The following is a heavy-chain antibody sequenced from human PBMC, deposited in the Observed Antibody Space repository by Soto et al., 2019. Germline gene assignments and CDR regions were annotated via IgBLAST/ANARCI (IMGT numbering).Heavy chain of an antibody. Sequence: GGSLRLSCSASGFTFSSYAMQWVRQAPGKGLEYVSGVRGNGDPPFYADSVKGRFTISRDNSKNTLYLQMSSLSADDTAVYYCVKSRGGNNFDFFDWGQGALVTVSS. J-gene: IGHJ4*02. D-gene: IGHD5-12*01. CDR1: GFTFSSYA. V-gene: IGHV3-64D*06. CDR3: VKSRGGNNFDFFD. CDR2: VRGNGDPP.